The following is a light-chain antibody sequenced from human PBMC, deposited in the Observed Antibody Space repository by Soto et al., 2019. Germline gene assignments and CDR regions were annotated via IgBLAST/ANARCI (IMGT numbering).Light chain of an antibody. CDR3: CSYAGSYTYV. CDR2: DVS. J-gene: IGLJ1*01. CDR1: SSDVGGYNY. Sequence: QSVLTQPASVSGSPGQSATISCTGTSSDVGGYNYVSWYQQHPGKAPKLMIYDVSKRPSGVPDRFSGSKSGNTASLTISGLQAEDEADYYCCSYAGSYTYVFGTGTKVTVL. V-gene: IGLV2-11*01.